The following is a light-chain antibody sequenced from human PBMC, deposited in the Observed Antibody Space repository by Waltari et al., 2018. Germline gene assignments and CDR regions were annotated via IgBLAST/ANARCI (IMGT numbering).Light chain of an antibody. CDR3: QHYHNLPLT. Sequence: DIQMTQSPSSLSASVGDRVTITCQASQDIRNHLNWYQRKPGTAPELLIYDTTTLQTGVPSRFSGSGSRTDFTLTISSLQPEDIGTYYCQHYHNLPLTFGGGTK. V-gene: IGKV1-33*01. CDR1: QDIRNH. J-gene: IGKJ4*01. CDR2: DTT.